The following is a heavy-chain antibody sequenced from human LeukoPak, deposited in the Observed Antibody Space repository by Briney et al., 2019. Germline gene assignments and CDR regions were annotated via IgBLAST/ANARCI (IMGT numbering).Heavy chain of an antibody. CDR2: ISAGASRT. J-gene: IGHJ4*02. D-gene: IGHD5-12*01. CDR3: ARGPSGYHNT. CDR1: GFTFRNYA. V-gene: IGHV3-23*01. Sequence: PGGSLRLSCAASGFTFRNYAMAWVRQAPGKGLEWVSGISAGASRTYYTDSVRGRFTISRDNSKNTLYLQMNSLRAEDTAVYYCARGPSGYHNTGGQGTLVTVSS.